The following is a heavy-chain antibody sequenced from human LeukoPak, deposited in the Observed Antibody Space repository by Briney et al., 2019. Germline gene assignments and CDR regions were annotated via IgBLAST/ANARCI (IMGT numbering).Heavy chain of an antibody. CDR2: IYYSGST. J-gene: IGHJ4*02. Sequence: PSETLSLTCTVSGGSISSGDYYWSWIRQPPGKGLEWIGYIYYSGSTYYNPSLKSRVTISVDTSKNQFSLKLSSVTAADTAVYYCAREVMIVPTYYFDYWGQGTLVTVSS. CDR3: AREVMIVPTYYFDY. V-gene: IGHV4-30-4*01. D-gene: IGHD3-22*01. CDR1: GGSISSGDYY.